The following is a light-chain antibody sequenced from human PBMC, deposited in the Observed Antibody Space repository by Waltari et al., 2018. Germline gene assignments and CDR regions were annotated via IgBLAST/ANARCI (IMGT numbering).Light chain of an antibody. Sequence: SFELTQPPSVSVSPGQTASITCSGNTLPKQYAYWYQQKPGQAPVLIMYKDSERPSGIPERFSGSSSGTTVTLTISGVQAEDEADYYCQSADSSGTPVIFGGETKLTVL. CDR2: KDS. V-gene: IGLV3-25*03. CDR1: TLPKQY. CDR3: QSADSSGTPVI. J-gene: IGLJ2*01.